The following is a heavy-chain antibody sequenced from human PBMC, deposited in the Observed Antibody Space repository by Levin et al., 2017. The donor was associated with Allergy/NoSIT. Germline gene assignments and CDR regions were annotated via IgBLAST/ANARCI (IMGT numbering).Heavy chain of an antibody. V-gene: IGHV1-69*06. CDR3: AGGIAAREGRDYGMDV. CDR1: GGTFSSYA. CDR2: IIPIFGTA. D-gene: IGHD6-6*01. Sequence: SVKVSCKASGGTFSSYAISWVRQAPGQGLEWMGGIIPIFGTANYAQKFQGRVTITADKSTSTAYMELSSLRSEDTAVYYCAGGIAAREGRDYGMDVWGQGTTVTVSS. J-gene: IGHJ6*02.